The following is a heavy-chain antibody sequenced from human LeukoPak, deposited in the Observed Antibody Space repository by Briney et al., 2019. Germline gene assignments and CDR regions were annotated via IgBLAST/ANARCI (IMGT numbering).Heavy chain of an antibody. Sequence: GGSLRLSCTGSGFTFGHYAVAWVRQAPGKGLEWVGFIRSEAYGGTIEYAASVKGRFYISRDNSKSIAELQMNSLKIEDTAVYYCTTPPAYYDRSPFDYWGQGTLVTVSS. CDR2: IRSEAYGGTI. D-gene: IGHD3-22*01. CDR1: GFTFGHYA. CDR3: TTPPAYYDRSPFDY. J-gene: IGHJ4*02. V-gene: IGHV3-49*04.